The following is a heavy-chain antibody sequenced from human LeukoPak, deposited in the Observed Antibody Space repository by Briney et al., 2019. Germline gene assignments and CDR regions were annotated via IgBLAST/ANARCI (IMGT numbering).Heavy chain of an antibody. D-gene: IGHD3-22*01. CDR1: GGSISSHY. CDR2: IFHSAST. V-gene: IGHV4-59*11. Sequence: TSETLSLTCTVSGGSISSHYWGWVRQPPGKALGWIGYIFHSASTNYNPSLKSRVTISVDTSKSQFSLKLNSVTAADTAVYYCARDARYYGSSGYYAFDIWGQGTMVTVSS. J-gene: IGHJ3*02. CDR3: ARDARYYGSSGYYAFDI.